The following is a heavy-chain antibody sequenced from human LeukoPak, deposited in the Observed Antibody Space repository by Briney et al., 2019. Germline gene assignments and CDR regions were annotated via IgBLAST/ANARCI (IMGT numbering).Heavy chain of an antibody. CDR2: ISGSSSYI. D-gene: IGHD3-9*01. V-gene: IGHV3-21*06. J-gene: IGHJ3*02. CDR1: GFTFSSYS. Sequence: GGSLRLSCAASGFTFSSYSMNWVRQAPGKGLEWVSSISGSSSYIYYADSVKGRFTISRDNAKNSLYLQMNSLRAEDTAVYYCARDFERNFDCLLYTHVFVIWGQGKMVTVSS. CDR3: ARDFERNFDCLLYTHVFVI.